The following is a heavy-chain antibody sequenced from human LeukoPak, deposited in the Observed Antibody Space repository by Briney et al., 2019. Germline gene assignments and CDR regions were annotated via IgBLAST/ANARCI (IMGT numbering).Heavy chain of an antibody. CDR1: GFTFSSYW. D-gene: IGHD3-10*02. V-gene: IGHV3-74*01. J-gene: IGHJ4*02. Sequence: GGSLRLSCAASGFTFSSYWMYWVRQAPAKGLVWVSRVNSDGSGTSYADSVKGRFTISRENAKNTMYLQMNNLRAEDTAEYNVACGCSGTRIHYCGQGSLVSVSS. CDR2: VNSDGSGT. CDR3: ACGCSGTRIHY.